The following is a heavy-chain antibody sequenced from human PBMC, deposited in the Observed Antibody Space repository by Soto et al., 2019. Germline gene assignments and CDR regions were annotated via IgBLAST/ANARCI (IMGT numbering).Heavy chain of an antibody. D-gene: IGHD6-19*01. Sequence: QVQLQQWGAGLLKPSETLSLTCAVYGGSFSGYYWSWIRQPPGKVLEWLGEINHSGSTNYNPSLKSRVTRSVDTSKNQFSLKLSSVTAADTAVYYCARGRIAVAGTARHNWFDPWGQGTLVTVSS. CDR3: ARGRIAVAGTARHNWFDP. CDR1: GGSFSGYY. J-gene: IGHJ5*02. V-gene: IGHV4-34*01. CDR2: INHSGST.